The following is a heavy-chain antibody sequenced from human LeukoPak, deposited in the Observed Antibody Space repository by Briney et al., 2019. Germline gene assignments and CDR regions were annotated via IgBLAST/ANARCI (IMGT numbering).Heavy chain of an antibody. J-gene: IGHJ4*02. CDR1: GFTFSSYA. CDR2: ISYDGSNK. Sequence: GGSLRLSCAASGFTFSSYAMHWVRQAPGKGLEWVAVISYDGSNKYYADSVKGRFTISRDNSKNTLYLQMNSLRAEDTAAYYCARDSGWNFDYWGQGTLVTVSS. CDR3: ARDSGWNFDY. V-gene: IGHV3-30*04. D-gene: IGHD6-19*01.